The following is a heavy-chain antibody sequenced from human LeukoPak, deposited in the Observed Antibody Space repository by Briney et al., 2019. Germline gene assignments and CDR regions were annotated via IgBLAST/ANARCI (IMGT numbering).Heavy chain of an antibody. CDR3: AKGARGDTVTSIVGLNWFDP. CDR2: ISYDGSHK. D-gene: IGHD4-17*01. V-gene: IGHV3-30*18. J-gene: IGHJ5*02. Sequence: GGSLRLSCAASGFTLSTYWMHWVRQAPGKGLEWVAVISYDGSHKYYADSVKGRFSISRDNSKNTLYLQMNSLRADDTAVYYCAKGARGDTVTSIVGLNWFDPWGQGTLVTVSS. CDR1: GFTLSTYW.